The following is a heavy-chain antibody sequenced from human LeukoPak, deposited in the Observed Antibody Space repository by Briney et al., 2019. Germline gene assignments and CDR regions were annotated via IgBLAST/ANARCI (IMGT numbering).Heavy chain of an antibody. J-gene: IGHJ1*01. CDR2: MKPNTGGT. CDR1: GYTFTDRY. V-gene: IGHV1-2*02. Sequence: ASVKVSCTASGYTFTDRYIHWVRQAPGQGLERMGWMKPNTGGTKYAEKFQGRVTMTRDTSISTAYVELNGLRSDDTAVYYCARGPGTRIVVSNEYFHHWGQGTLVTVSS. D-gene: IGHD3-22*01. CDR3: ARGPGTRIVVSNEYFHH.